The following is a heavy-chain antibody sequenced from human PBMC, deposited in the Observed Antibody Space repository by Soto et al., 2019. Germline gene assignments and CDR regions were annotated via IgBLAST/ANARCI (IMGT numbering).Heavy chain of an antibody. CDR2: IYYSGST. J-gene: IGHJ5*02. CDR1: GGSISSSSYY. Sequence: SETLSLTCTVSGGSISSSSYYWGWIRQPPGKGLEWIGSIYYSGSTYYNPSLKSRVPISVDTSKNQFSLKLSSVTAADTAVYYCARHYCSGGSCYKGMSWFDPWGQGTLVTVSS. CDR3: ARHYCSGGSCYKGMSWFDP. D-gene: IGHD2-15*01. V-gene: IGHV4-39*01.